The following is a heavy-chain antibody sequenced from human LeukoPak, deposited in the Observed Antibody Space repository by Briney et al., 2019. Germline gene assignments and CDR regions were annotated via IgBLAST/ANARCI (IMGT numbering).Heavy chain of an antibody. Sequence: GRSLRLSCAASGFTFSSYAMHWVRQAPGKGLEWVAVISYDGSNKYYADSVKGRFTISRDNSKNTLYLQMNSLRAEDTAVYYCAREGGDGYNLDYFDYWGQGTLVTVSS. D-gene: IGHD5-24*01. J-gene: IGHJ4*02. V-gene: IGHV3-30-3*01. CDR2: ISYDGSNK. CDR3: AREGGDGYNLDYFDY. CDR1: GFTFSSYA.